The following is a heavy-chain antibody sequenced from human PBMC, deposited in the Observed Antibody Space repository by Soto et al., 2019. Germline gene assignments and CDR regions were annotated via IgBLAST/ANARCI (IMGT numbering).Heavy chain of an antibody. CDR1: GYTFTSYG. CDR2: ISAYNGNT. J-gene: IGHJ6*02. Sequence: ASVKVSCKASGYTFTSYGISWVRQAPGQGLEWMGWISAYNGNTNYAQKLQGRVTMTTDTSTSTAYMELRSLRSDDTAVYYCARDSGVEYYYYYGMDVWGQGTTVTVS. D-gene: IGHD3-3*01. CDR3: ARDSGVEYYYYYGMDV. V-gene: IGHV1-18*01.